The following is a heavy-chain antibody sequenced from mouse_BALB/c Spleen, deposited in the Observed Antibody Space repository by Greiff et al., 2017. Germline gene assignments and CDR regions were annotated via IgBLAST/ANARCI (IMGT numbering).Heavy chain of an antibody. Sequence: QVQLKQPGAELVKPGTSVKLSCKASGYNFTSYWINWVKLRPGQGLEWIGDIYPGSGSTNYNEKFKSKATLTVDTSSSTAYMQLSSLASEDSALYYCARGVRQGDWYFDVWGAGTTVTVSS. J-gene: IGHJ1*01. V-gene: IGHV1-55*01. D-gene: IGHD2-14*01. CDR1: GYNFTSYW. CDR3: ARGVRQGDWYFDV. CDR2: IYPGSGST.